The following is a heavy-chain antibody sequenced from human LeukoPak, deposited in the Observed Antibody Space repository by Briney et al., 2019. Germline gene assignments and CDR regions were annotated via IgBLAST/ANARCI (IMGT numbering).Heavy chain of an antibody. D-gene: IGHD2-21*01. CDR3: AKAPVTTCSGAYCYPFDY. V-gene: IGHV3-7*03. CDR1: GFTFSNYW. CDR2: IKQDGSEK. Sequence: QPGGSLRLSCAASGFTFSNYWMSWVRQAPGKGLEWVANIKQDGSEKYYVDSVKGQFTISRDSSKNTLYLQMNRLRAEDAAVYYCAKAPVTTCSGAYCYPFDYWGQGTLVTVSS. J-gene: IGHJ4*02.